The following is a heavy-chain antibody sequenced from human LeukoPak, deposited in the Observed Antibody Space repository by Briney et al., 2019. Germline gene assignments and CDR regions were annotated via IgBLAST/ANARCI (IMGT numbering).Heavy chain of an antibody. CDR1: GGTFSSYA. V-gene: IGHV1-69*04. CDR3: ASQHYDFWSGLFYYYYMDV. D-gene: IGHD3-3*01. Sequence: SVKVSCKASGGTFSSYAISWVRQAPGQGLEWMGRIIPILGIANYAQKFQGRVTITADKSTSTAYMELSSLRSEDTAVYYCASQHYDFWSGLFYYYYMDVWGKGTTVTVSS. CDR2: IIPILGIA. J-gene: IGHJ6*03.